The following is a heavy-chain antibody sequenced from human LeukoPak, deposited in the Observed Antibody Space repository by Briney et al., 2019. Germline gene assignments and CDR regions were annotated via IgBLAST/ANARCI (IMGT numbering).Heavy chain of an antibody. CDR2: ISGSGGST. J-gene: IGHJ4*02. D-gene: IGHD6-19*01. V-gene: IGHV3-23*01. Sequence: GGSLRLSCAASGFTFSSYAMSWVRQAPGKGLEWVSPISGSGGSTYYADSVKGRFTISRDNSKNTLYLQMNSLRAEDTAVYYCANLIAVAGTVFDYWGQGTLVTVSS. CDR3: ANLIAVAGTVFDY. CDR1: GFTFSSYA.